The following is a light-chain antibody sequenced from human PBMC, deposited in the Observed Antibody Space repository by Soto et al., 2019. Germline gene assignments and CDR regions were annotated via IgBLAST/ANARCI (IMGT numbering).Light chain of an antibody. Sequence: EIVLTQSPGTLSLSPGERATLSCRASQSVSSSYSAWYQQKPGQAPRLLIYAASSRATGIPDRFSGSGSGTDFTLTISRLEPEDFDVYSCQHYGSSPPTFGQGTKVDIK. CDR2: AAS. CDR3: QHYGSSPPT. V-gene: IGKV3-20*01. CDR1: QSVSSSY. J-gene: IGKJ1*01.